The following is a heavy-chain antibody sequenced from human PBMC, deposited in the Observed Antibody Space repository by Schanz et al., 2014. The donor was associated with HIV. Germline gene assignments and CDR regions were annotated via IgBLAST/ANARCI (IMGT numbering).Heavy chain of an antibody. D-gene: IGHD5-12*01. Sequence: QVQLVLSGAEVKRPGASVKVSCRASGYIFTDYHMLWVRQAPGQGLEWMGWISTYNGHTDYAQKVQGRVTMTADTSTSTAYMDLRSLRSDDTAVYYCARGAAEMATMTPWRYWGQGTLVTVSS. CDR1: GYIFTDYH. CDR3: ARGAAEMATMTPWRY. J-gene: IGHJ4*02. CDR2: ISTYNGHT. V-gene: IGHV1-18*04.